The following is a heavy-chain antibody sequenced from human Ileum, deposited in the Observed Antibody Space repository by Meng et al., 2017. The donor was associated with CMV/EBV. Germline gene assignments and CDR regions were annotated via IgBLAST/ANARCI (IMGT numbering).Heavy chain of an antibody. CDR1: GYPFPTYG. CDR3: ARDTTGEYDY. Sequence: KVSCKASGYPFPTYGISWVRQAPGQGLEWMGWISAYSGNTKYAQKFQGRVTMTTDTSTSTVYMELSSLRSDDTAVYYCARDTTGEYDYWGQGTLVTVSS. D-gene: IGHD7-27*01. J-gene: IGHJ4*02. CDR2: ISAYSGNT. V-gene: IGHV1-18*01.